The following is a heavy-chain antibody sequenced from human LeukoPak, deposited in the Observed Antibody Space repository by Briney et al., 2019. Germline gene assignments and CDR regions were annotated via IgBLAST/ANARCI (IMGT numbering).Heavy chain of an antibody. CDR2: ISWSGGTI. CDR1: GFTFGDFG. D-gene: IGHD3-16*01. J-gene: IGHJ4*02. V-gene: IGHV3-9*01. CDR3: AKDFTFLQRHQFDY. Sequence: PGGSLRLSCAASGFTFGDFGMHWVRHRPGKGLEWVSGISWSGGTIVYADSVKGRFTISRDNVKNALYLQMNNLRPDDTALYYCAKDFTFLQRHQFDYWGQGTLVTVSS.